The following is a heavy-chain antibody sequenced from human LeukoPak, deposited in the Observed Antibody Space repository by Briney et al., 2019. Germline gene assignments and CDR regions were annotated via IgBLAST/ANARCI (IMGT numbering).Heavy chain of an antibody. V-gene: IGHV3-73*01. D-gene: IGHD5-18*01. CDR3: TRPSPGYSYGQA. CDR2: IRSKANSYAT. Sequence: GGSLRLSCAASGFTFCGSAMHWVRQASGKGLEWVGRIRSKANSYATAYAASVKGRFTISRDDSKNTAYLQMNSLKTEDTAVYYCTRPSPGYSYGQAWGQGTLVTVSS. CDR1: GFTFCGSA. J-gene: IGHJ5*02.